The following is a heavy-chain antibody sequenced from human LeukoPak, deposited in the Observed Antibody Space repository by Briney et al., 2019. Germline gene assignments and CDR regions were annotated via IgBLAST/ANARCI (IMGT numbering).Heavy chain of an antibody. CDR1: GFAFSSYG. D-gene: IGHD3-22*01. CDR2: ISYDGSNK. J-gene: IGHJ5*02. V-gene: IGHV3-30*18. CDR3: AKEGGDYYDSSGYPDP. Sequence: GRSLRLSCAASGFAFSSYGMHWVRQAPGKGLEWVAVISYDGSNKYYADSVKGRFTISRDNSKNTLYLQMNSLRAEDTAVYYCAKEGGDYYDSSGYPDPWGQGTLVTVSS.